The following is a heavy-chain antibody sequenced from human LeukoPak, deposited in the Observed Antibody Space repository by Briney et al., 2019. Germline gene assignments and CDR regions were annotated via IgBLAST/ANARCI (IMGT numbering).Heavy chain of an antibody. CDR3: ARGRRYSYGYGPYFDY. V-gene: IGHV4-59*01. CDR2: IYYSGST. Sequence: SETLSLTCTVSGGSISSYYWSWIRQPPGKGLEWIGYIYYSGSTNYNPSLKSRVTISVDTSKNQFSLKLSSVTAADTAVYYCARGRRYSYGYGPYFDYWAQGTLVTVSS. D-gene: IGHD5-18*01. J-gene: IGHJ4*02. CDR1: GGSISSYY.